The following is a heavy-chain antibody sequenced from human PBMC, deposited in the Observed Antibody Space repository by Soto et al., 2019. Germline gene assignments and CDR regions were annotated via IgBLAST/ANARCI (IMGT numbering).Heavy chain of an antibody. Sequence: PSETLSLTCTVSGGSISSGDYYWSWILQPPGKGLEWIGYIYYSGSTYYNPSLKSRVTIPVDTSKNQFSLKLSSVTAADTAVYYCARTYYYDSSGYYYAEYFQHWGQGTLVTVSS. V-gene: IGHV4-30-4*01. D-gene: IGHD3-22*01. CDR3: ARTYYYDSSGYYYAEYFQH. CDR2: IYYSGST. J-gene: IGHJ1*01. CDR1: GGSISSGDYY.